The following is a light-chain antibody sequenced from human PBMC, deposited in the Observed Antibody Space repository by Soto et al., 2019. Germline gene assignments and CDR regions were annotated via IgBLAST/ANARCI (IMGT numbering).Light chain of an antibody. V-gene: IGLV2-14*01. Sequence: QSALTQPASVSGSPGQSITISCTGTSSDVGGHNFVSWYQHHPGKAPKLMIFSVSNRPPGVSNRFSGSRSGNTASLTISGLQAEDEADYYCSSYTDSSNYVFGTGTKLTVL. CDR3: SSYTDSSNYV. J-gene: IGLJ1*01. CDR2: SVS. CDR1: SSDVGGHNF.